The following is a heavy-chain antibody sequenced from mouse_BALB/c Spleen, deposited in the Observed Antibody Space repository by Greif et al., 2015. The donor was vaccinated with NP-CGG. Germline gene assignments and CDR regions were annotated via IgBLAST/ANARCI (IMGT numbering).Heavy chain of an antibody. J-gene: IGHJ4*01. CDR1: GFSLTSYG. CDR2: IWSDGST. CDR3: ARRLYGNGYAMDY. V-gene: IGHV2-6-1*01. D-gene: IGHD2-1*01. Sequence: VQLQQSGPGLVAPSQSLSITCTISGFSLTSYGVHWVRQPPGKGLEWLVVIWSDGSTTYNSALKSRLSISKDNSKSXVFLNMNILQTDDTAMYYCARRLYGNGYAMDYWGQGTSVTVSS.